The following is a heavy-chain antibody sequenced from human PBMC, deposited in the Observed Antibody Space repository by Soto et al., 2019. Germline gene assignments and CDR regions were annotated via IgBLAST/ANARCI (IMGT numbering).Heavy chain of an antibody. Sequence: SETLSLTCPVSGASITSMDYYWSWIRHPPGKGLEWTGGINHRGSTNYNPSLKSRVTISVDTSKNQFSLKLSSVTAADTAVYYCARGCDYDILTGYSVYSDCFDPWGQGTLVTVSS. J-gene: IGHJ5*02. V-gene: IGHV4-39*07. CDR3: ARGCDYDILTGYSVYSDCFDP. CDR1: GASITSMDYY. CDR2: INHRGST. D-gene: IGHD3-9*01.